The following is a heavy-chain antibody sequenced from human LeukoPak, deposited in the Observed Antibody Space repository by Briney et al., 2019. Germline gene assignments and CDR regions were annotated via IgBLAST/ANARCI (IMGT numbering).Heavy chain of an antibody. CDR2: ISGSGGST. J-gene: IGHJ4*02. CDR3: AKDQYSYGNFFDS. CDR1: GFTFSSYA. V-gene: IGHV3-23*01. Sequence: GSLRLSCAASGFTFSSYAMNWVRQAPGKGLEWVSVISGSGGSTNYVDSVKGRFTISRDNSKNTVYLQMNNLRAEDTAVYYCAKDQYSYGNFFDSWGQGTLVTVSS. D-gene: IGHD5-18*01.